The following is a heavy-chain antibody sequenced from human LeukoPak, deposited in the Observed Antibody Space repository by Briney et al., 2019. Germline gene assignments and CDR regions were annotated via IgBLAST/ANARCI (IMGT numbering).Heavy chain of an antibody. CDR1: GGSISSYY. CDR2: IYYSGST. CDR3: ARGLNDSWTGENY. V-gene: IGHV4-59*12. J-gene: IGHJ4*02. Sequence: SETLSLTCTVSGGSISSYYWSWIRQPPGKGLEWIGYIYYSGSTSYNPSLKSRVTISLDTSKSQFSLKVRYVTAADTAVYYCARGLNDSWTGENYWGQGTLVTVSS. D-gene: IGHD3-3*01.